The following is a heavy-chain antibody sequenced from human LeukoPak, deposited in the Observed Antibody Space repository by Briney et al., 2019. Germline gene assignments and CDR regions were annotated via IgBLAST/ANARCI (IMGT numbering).Heavy chain of an antibody. V-gene: IGHV3-7*01. D-gene: IGHD6-6*01. CDR1: ASTFSNYW. CDR3: ARVGIAARTIWFDP. J-gene: IGHJ5*02. CDR2: IKQDGSER. Sequence: GSLRLSCAASASTFSNYWMSWVRQAPGKGLEWVANIKQDGSERYYVDSVKGRFTISRDNAKNSLYLQMNSLSAEDTALYYCARVGIAARTIWFDPWGQGTLVTVSS.